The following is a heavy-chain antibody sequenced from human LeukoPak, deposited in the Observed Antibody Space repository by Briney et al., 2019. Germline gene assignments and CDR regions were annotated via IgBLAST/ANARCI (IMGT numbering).Heavy chain of an antibody. Sequence: GGSLRLSCAASGFTFSSYGMHWVRQAPGKGLEWVAFIRYDGSNKYYADSVKGRFTISRDNTKNTLYLQMNSLRAEDTAVYYCAKRGTVHVVDTAMAGGLSFDYWGQGTLVTVSS. J-gene: IGHJ4*02. CDR2: IRYDGSNK. D-gene: IGHD5-18*01. V-gene: IGHV3-30*02. CDR1: GFTFSSYG. CDR3: AKRGTVHVVDTAMAGGLSFDY.